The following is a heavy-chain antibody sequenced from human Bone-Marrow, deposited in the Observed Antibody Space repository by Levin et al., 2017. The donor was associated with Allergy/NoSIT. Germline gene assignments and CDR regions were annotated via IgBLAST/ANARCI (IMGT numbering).Heavy chain of an antibody. J-gene: IGHJ4*02. D-gene: IGHD3-3*01. CDR2: ISNDGSTK. V-gene: IGHV3-30-3*01. Sequence: TGGSLRLSCAASGFTFASYDVHWVRQAPGKGLEWVALISNDGSTKSYADSVKGRFTISRDNSKNTLYLQMSSLRLEDTALYYCARLTYVDFWSGNDWGQGTLVTVSS. CDR3: ARLTYVDFWSGND. CDR1: GFTFASYD.